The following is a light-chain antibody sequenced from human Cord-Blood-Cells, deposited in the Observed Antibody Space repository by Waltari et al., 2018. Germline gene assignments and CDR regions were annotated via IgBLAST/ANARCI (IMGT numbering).Light chain of an antibody. CDR3: SSYTSSSTL. J-gene: IGLJ1*01. CDR1: SSDVGGYNY. V-gene: IGLV2-14*01. Sequence: QSALTQPASVSGSLGQSITISCTGTSSDVGGYNYVSWYQQHPGKAPKLMIYEVSNRPSGVSNRFSGSKSGNTASLTISGLQAEDEADYYCSSYTSSSTLFGTGTKVTVL. CDR2: EVS.